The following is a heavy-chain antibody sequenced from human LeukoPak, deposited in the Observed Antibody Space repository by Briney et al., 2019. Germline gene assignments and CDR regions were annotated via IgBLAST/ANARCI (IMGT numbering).Heavy chain of an antibody. CDR2: IIPIFGTA. D-gene: IGHD3-10*01. V-gene: IGHV1-69*01. CDR1: GGTFGSYA. CDR3: ARATTMVRGVSIYYYYYYMDV. J-gene: IGHJ6*03. Sequence: SVKVSCKASGGTFGSYAISWVRQAPGQGLEWMGGIIPIFGTANYAQKFQGRVTITADESTSTAYMELSSLRSEDTAVYYCARATTMVRGVSIYYYYYYMDVWGKGTTVTVSS.